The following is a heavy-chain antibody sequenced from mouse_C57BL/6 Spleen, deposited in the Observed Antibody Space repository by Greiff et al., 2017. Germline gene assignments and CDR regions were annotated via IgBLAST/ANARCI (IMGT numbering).Heavy chain of an antibody. D-gene: IGHD6-1*01. J-gene: IGHJ4*01. CDR1: GYAFSSYW. CDR2: LYPGDGDT. CDR3: ARGGGSADYAMDY. V-gene: IGHV1-80*01. Sequence: VQLQQSGAELVKPGASVKISCKASGYAFSSYWMNWVKPRPGKGLEWIGQLYPGDGDTNYNGKFKGKATLTADKSSSTAYMQLSSLTSEDSAVYFCARGGGSADYAMDYWGQGTSVTVSS.